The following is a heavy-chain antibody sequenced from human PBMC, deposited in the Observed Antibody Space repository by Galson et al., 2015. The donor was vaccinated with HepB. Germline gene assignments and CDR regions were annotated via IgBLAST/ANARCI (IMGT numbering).Heavy chain of an antibody. D-gene: IGHD1-26*01. CDR2: ISYDGSNK. Sequence: SLRLSCAASGFTFSSYGMHWVRQAPGKGLEWVAVISYDGSNKYYADSVKGRFTISRDNSKNTLYLQMNSLRAEDTAVYYCAKVWEWELPAGDYWGQGTLVTVSS. CDR3: AKVWEWELPAGDY. J-gene: IGHJ4*02. CDR1: GFTFSSYG. V-gene: IGHV3-30*18.